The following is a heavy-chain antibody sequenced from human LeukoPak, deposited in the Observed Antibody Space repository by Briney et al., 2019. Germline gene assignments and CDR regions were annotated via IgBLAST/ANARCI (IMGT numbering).Heavy chain of an antibody. CDR2: IYYSGST. J-gene: IGHJ3*02. V-gene: IGHV4-59*01. CDR3: ARMSNYRNAFDI. CDR1: GGSISSYY. D-gene: IGHD4-4*01. Sequence: SETLSLTCTVSGGSISSYYWRWIRQPPGKGLEWIGYIYYSGSTNYNPSLKSRVTISVDTSKNQFSLKLSSVTAADTAVYYCARMSNYRNAFDIWGQGTMVTVSS.